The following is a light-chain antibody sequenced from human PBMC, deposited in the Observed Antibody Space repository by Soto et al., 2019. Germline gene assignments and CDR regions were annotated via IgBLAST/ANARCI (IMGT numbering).Light chain of an antibody. Sequence: EIVMTQSPATLSVSPGERATLSCRASQSVSSNLAWYQQKPGQAPRLLIYHASTRATGIPSRFSGSGSGTEFTLTISSLQSEDFAVYCCQQYNKWPLTFGGGNKGEIK. CDR1: QSVSSN. CDR2: HAS. J-gene: IGKJ4*01. CDR3: QQYNKWPLT. V-gene: IGKV3-15*01.